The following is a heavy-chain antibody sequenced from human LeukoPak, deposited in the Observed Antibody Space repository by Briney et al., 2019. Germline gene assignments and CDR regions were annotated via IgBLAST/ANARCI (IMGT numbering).Heavy chain of an antibody. CDR1: GYTFTSYG. CDR3: ARVLYCSGGSCYSNRKPQGYFQH. CDR2: ISAYNDNT. V-gene: IGHV1-18*01. Sequence: GASVKFSCKASGYTFTSYGISWVRQAPGQGLEWMGWISAYNDNTNYAQKLQGRVTMTTDTSTSTAYMELRSLRSEDTAVYYCARVLYCSGGSCYSNRKPQGYFQHWGQGTLVTVSS. D-gene: IGHD2-15*01. J-gene: IGHJ1*01.